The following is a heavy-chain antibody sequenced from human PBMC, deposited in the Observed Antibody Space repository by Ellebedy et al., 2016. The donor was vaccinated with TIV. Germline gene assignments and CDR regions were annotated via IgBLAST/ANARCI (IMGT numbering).Heavy chain of an antibody. V-gene: IGHV1-2*04. CDR3: ARGMKLGIAWYYFHY. CDR1: GYTFTGYY. J-gene: IGHJ4*02. Sequence: ASVKVSCRASGYTFTGYYMHRVRQAPGQGLEWMGWINPNSGGTNYAQKFQGWVTMTRDTSISTAYMELSRLRSDDTAVYYCARGMKLGIAWYYFHYWGQGTLATVSS. D-gene: IGHD7-27*01. CDR2: INPNSGGT.